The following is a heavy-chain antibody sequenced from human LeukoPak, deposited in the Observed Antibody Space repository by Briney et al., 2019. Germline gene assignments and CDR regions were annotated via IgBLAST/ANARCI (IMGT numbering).Heavy chain of an antibody. J-gene: IGHJ4*02. CDR1: GFTVSTNY. Sequence: GGSLRLSCAASGFTVSTNYMTWVRQAPGKGLEWVSVIYSGGSTYYSDSVKGRFTISRDNSKNTLYLQLNNLRAEDTAVYYCARASIAAAGYYFDYWGQGTLVTVSS. CDR2: IYSGGST. V-gene: IGHV3-53*01. CDR3: ARASIAAAGYYFDY. D-gene: IGHD6-13*01.